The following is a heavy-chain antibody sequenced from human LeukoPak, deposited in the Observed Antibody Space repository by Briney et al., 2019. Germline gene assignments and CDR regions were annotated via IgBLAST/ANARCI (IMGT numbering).Heavy chain of an antibody. CDR1: RFTFSSYG. J-gene: IGHJ4*02. CDR2: IRYDGSNK. Sequence: PGGSLRLSCAASRFTFSSYGMHWVRQAPGKGLEWVAFIRYDGSNKYYADSVKGRFTISRDNSKNTLYLQMNSLRAEDTAVYYCAKDSYYDSGGYWELDYWGQGTLVTVSS. D-gene: IGHD3-22*01. CDR3: AKDSYYDSGGYWELDY. V-gene: IGHV3-30*02.